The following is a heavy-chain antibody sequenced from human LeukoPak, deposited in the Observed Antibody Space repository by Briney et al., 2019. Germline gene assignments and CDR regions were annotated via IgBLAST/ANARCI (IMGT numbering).Heavy chain of an antibody. J-gene: IGHJ6*03. CDR3: ARSITMVRGVTYYYYYYMDV. CDR1: GGTFSSYA. CDR2: IIPIFGTA. V-gene: IGHV1-69*05. Sequence: SVKVSCKASGGTFSSYAISWVRQAPGQGLEWMGGIIPIFGTANYAQKFQGRVTMTRNTSISTAYMELSSLRSEDTAVYYCARSITMVRGVTYYYYYYMDVWGKGTTVTISS. D-gene: IGHD3-10*01.